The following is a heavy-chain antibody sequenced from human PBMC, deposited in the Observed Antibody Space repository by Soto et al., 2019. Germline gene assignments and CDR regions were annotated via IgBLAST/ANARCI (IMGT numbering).Heavy chain of an antibody. V-gene: IGHV3-74*01. CDR2: IDSDGTTI. CDR1: GFTFSSYW. CDR3: VRDRGYPDSFDI. D-gene: IGHD3-10*01. J-gene: IGHJ3*02. Sequence: GGSLRLSCAASGFTFSSYWMHWVRQVPGKGLVWVSHIDSDGTTIVYADSVKGRFTISRDNAKNTLYLQMNSLRVEDTAVYFCVRDRGYPDSFDIWGPGTLVTVSS.